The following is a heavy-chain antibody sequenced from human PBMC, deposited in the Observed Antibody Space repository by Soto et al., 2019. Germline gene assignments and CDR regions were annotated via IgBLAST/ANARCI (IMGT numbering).Heavy chain of an antibody. J-gene: IGHJ5*02. V-gene: IGHV4-31*03. CDR3: ARVGLGYCTNGVCPNWFDP. CDR2: IYYSGST. D-gene: IGHD2-8*01. CDR1: GGSISSGGYY. Sequence: QVQLQESGPGLVKPSQTLSLTCTVSGGSISSGGYYWSWIRQHPGKGLEWIGYIYYSGSTYYNPSLKRRVTMSVDTSKNQFSLKLSSVTAADTAVYYCARVGLGYCTNGVCPNWFDPWGQGTLVTVSS.